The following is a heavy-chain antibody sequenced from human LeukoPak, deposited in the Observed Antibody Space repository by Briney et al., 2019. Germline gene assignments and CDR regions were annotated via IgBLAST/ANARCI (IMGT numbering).Heavy chain of an antibody. CDR3: ARDRGSGIDY. V-gene: IGHV4-4*07. J-gene: IGHJ4*02. Sequence: SETLSLTCTVSGASISSYYWSWVRQPAGEGLEWIGRIYTSGSTNYKPSLKSRVTMSVDTSKNQFSLKLSSVTAADTAVYYCARDRGSGIDYWGQGTLVTVSS. CDR1: GASISSYY. D-gene: IGHD3-10*01. CDR2: IYTSGST.